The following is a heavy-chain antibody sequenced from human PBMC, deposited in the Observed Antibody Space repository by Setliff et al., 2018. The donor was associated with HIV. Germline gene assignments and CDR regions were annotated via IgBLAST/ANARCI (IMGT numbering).Heavy chain of an antibody. CDR1: GFTFSNYA. J-gene: IGHJ6*03. CDR2: ISYDGSNN. Sequence: PGESLKISCVDSGFTFSNYAMHWVRQAPGKGLEWVAVISYDGSNNYYADSVKGRFTISRDNSKNTLYLQVNSLRAEDTAVYHCAKGREYGSGTWRAMDVWGKGTTVTVSS. D-gene: IGHD3-10*01. CDR3: AKGREYGSGTWRAMDV. V-gene: IGHV3-30*04.